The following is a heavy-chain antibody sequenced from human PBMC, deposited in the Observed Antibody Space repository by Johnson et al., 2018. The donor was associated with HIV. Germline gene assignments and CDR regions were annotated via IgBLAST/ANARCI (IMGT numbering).Heavy chain of an antibody. J-gene: IGHJ3*02. V-gene: IGHV3-53*01. CDR1: GFTVSSNY. CDR3: ARGGGTYAFDI. Sequence: VRLVESGGGVVQPGESLRLSCAASGFTVSSNYMSWVRQAPGKGLEWVSVIYSGGSTYYADSVKGRFTISRDNSKNTLYLQMNSLRAEDTAVYYCARGGGTYAFDIWGQGTMVTVSS. D-gene: IGHD1-26*01. CDR2: IYSGGST.